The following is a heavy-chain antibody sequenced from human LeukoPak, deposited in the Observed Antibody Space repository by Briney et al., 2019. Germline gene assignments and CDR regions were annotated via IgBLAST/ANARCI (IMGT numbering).Heavy chain of an antibody. Sequence: GASVKVSCKASGGTFSSYAISWVRQAPGQGLEWMGGIIPIFGTANYAQKFQGRVTITADESTSTAYMELSSLRSEDTAVYYCARGGYDSSGWDGNYYYYGMDVWGKGTTVTVPS. D-gene: IGHD6-19*01. J-gene: IGHJ6*04. CDR1: GGTFSSYA. CDR3: ARGGYDSSGWDGNYYYYGMDV. V-gene: IGHV1-69*13. CDR2: IIPIFGTA.